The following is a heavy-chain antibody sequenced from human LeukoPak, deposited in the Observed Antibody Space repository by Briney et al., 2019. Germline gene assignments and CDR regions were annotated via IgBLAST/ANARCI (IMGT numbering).Heavy chain of an antibody. CDR2: INHSGST. Sequence: NASETLSLTCAVYGGSFSGYYWSWIRQPPGKGLEWIGEINHSGSTNYNPSLKSRVTISVDTSKNQFSLKLSSVTAADTAVYYCARGQVRGTNPADYYYYYMDVWGKGTTVTASS. CDR1: GGSFSGYY. V-gene: IGHV4-34*01. D-gene: IGHD3-10*01. CDR3: ARGQVRGTNPADYYYYYMDV. J-gene: IGHJ6*03.